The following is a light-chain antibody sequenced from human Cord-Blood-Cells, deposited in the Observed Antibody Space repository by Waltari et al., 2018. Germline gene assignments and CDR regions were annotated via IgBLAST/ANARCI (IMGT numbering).Light chain of an antibody. CDR3: SSYAGSNNVV. J-gene: IGLJ2*01. Sequence: QSALTQPPSASGSPGQSVTISCTGTSSDVGGYNYVSWYKQHPGTAPKRMIYEVSKRPSGVPDRCSGSKSGNTASLTVSGLQAEDEADYYCSSYAGSNNVVFGGGTKLTVL. CDR2: EVS. CDR1: SSDVGGYNY. V-gene: IGLV2-8*01.